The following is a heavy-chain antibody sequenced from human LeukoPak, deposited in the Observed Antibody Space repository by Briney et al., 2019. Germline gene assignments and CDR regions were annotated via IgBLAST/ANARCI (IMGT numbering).Heavy chain of an antibody. D-gene: IGHD5-24*01. V-gene: IGHV4-39*01. CDR2: FSYSGST. J-gene: IGHJ4*02. CDR3: ARQSRDGYNYRFDY. CDR1: AGSISSSNYY. Sequence: PSETLSLTCAVSAGSISSSNYYWGWIRQPPGKGLEWIGSFSYSGSTYYNPSLKSRVTITVDTSKNQFSLKLRSVAAADTAVYYCARQSRDGYNYRFDYWGQGTPVTVSS.